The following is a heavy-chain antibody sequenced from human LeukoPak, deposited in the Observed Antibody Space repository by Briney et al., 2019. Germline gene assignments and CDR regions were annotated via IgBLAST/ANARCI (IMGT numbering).Heavy chain of an antibody. V-gene: IGHV4-59*12. Sequence: SETLSLTCTVSGDSISGYFWSWIRQTPGKGLEWIGSIYYSGSTHYNPSLKSRVTISVDTSKNQFSLKLSSVTAADTAVYYCARDALGGFDWFPYWGQGTLVTVSS. CDR1: GDSISGYF. CDR2: IYYSGST. CDR3: ARDALGGFDWFPY. J-gene: IGHJ4*02. D-gene: IGHD3-9*01.